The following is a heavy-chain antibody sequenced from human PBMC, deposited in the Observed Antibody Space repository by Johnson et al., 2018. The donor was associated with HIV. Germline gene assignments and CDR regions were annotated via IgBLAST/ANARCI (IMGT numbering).Heavy chain of an antibody. J-gene: IGHJ3*02. CDR3: ASYDILTGYYAFDI. CDR1: GFTFSTYG. D-gene: IGHD3-9*01. Sequence: QVQLVESGGGVVQPGGSLRLSCAASGFTFSTYGMHWVRQAPGKGLEWVAGMWYDGSKKDYADSVKGRFTISRDNSKNTLYLQMNSLRAEDTAVYYCASYDILTGYYAFDIWGQGTMVTVSS. V-gene: IGHV3-33*01. CDR2: MWYDGSKK.